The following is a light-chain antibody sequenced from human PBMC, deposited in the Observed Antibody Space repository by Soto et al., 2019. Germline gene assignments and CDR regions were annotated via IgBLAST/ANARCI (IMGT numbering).Light chain of an antibody. CDR2: GAS. J-gene: IGKJ1*01. CDR1: RSVSSSY. Sequence: EILLTQSPGTLSLSPGERATLSCRASRSVSSSYLAWYQQKPGQAPRLLIYGASSRATGIPDRFSGSGSGTDFTLTISRLEPEDFAVYYCQQYGSSRETFGQGTKVDIK. V-gene: IGKV3-20*01. CDR3: QQYGSSRET.